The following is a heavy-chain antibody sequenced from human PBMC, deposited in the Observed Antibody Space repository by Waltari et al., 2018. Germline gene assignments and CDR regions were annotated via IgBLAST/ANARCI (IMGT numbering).Heavy chain of an antibody. CDR2: SNAGNGNT. J-gene: IGHJ5*02. CDR3: ARDLKSVGYCSSTSCYVEYNWFDP. CDR1: GYTFTSYA. V-gene: IGHV1-3*01. Sequence: QVQLVQSGAEVKKPGASVKVSCKASGYTFTSYAMHWVRQAPGQRLEWMGWSNAGNGNTKYSQKFQGRVTITRDTSASTAYMELSSLRSEDTAVYYCARDLKSVGYCSSTSCYVEYNWFDPWGQGTLVTVSS. D-gene: IGHD2-2*03.